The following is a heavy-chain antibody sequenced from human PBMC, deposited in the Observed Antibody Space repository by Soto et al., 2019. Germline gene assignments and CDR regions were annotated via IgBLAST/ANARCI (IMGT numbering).Heavy chain of an antibody. CDR1: GFTFDDYA. V-gene: IGHV3-9*01. CDR3: AKQGCSGGSCYHYYYYYGMDV. Sequence: EVQLVESGGGLVQPSRSLRLSCAASGFTFDDYAMHWVRQAPGKGLEWVSGISWNSGSIGYADSVKGRFTISRDNAKNSLYLQMNSLRAEDTALYYCAKQGCSGGSCYHYYYYYGMDVWGQGTTVTVSS. J-gene: IGHJ6*02. CDR2: ISWNSGSI. D-gene: IGHD2-15*01.